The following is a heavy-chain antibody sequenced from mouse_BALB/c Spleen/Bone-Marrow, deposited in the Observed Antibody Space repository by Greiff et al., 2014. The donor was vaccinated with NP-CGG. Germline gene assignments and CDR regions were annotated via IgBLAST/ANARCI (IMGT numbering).Heavy chain of an antibody. CDR1: GFTFSSFG. CDR3: ARYYGNYSGYFDV. J-gene: IGHJ1*01. Sequence: DVKLVESGGGLVQPGGSRKLSCAASGFTFSSFGMHWVRQAPEKGLEWVAYICSGSSTIYYADTVKGRFTISRDNPKNTLFLQMTSLKSEGTAMYYCARYYGNYSGYFDVWGAGTTVTVSS. CDR2: ICSGSSTI. V-gene: IGHV5-17*02. D-gene: IGHD2-1*01.